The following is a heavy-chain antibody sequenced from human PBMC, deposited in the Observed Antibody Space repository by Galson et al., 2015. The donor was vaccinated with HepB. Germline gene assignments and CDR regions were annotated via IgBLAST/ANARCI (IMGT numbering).Heavy chain of an antibody. D-gene: IGHD3-3*01. CDR1: GFTFSSYG. CDR3: ARVAHVTIVGVVFEPFDY. J-gene: IGHJ4*02. Sequence: SLRLCCAASGFTFSSYGMHWVRQAPGKGLEWVAVIWYDGRNKYCADSVKGRFTISRDNSKNTLYLQMNSLRAEDTAVYYCARVAHVTIVGVVFEPFDYWGQGTLVTVSS. CDR2: IWYDGRNK. V-gene: IGHV3-33*01.